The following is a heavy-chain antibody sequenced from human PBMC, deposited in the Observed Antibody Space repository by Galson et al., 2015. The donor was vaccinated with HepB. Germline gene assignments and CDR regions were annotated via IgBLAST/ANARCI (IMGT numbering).Heavy chain of an antibody. J-gene: IGHJ4*02. V-gene: IGHV5-10-1*01. CDR1: GYSFTSYW. Sequence: QSGAEVKKPGESLRISCKGSGYSFTSYWISWVRQMPGKGLEWMGRIDPSDSYTNYSPSFQGHVTISADKSISTAYLQWSSLKASDTAMYYCARGRSGYCSGGSCSPDDYWGQGTLVTVSS. CDR3: ARGRSGYCSGGSCSPDDY. CDR2: IDPSDSYT. D-gene: IGHD2-15*01.